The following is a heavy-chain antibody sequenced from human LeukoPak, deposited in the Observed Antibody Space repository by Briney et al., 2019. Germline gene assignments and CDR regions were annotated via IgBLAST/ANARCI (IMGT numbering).Heavy chain of an antibody. CDR1: ELAFKNVW. CDR3: ARAPQSGY. CDR2: ISGSGGST. D-gene: IGHD6-25*01. V-gene: IGHV3-23*01. Sequence: GGSLRLSCGASELAFKNVWMSWVRQAPGKGLEWVSAISGSGGSTYYADSVKGRFTISRDNAKNSLYLQMNSLRAEDTAVYYCARAPQSGYWGQGTLVTVSS. J-gene: IGHJ4*02.